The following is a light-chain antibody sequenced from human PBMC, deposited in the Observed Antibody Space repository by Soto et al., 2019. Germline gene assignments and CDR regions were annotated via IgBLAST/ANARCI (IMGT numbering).Light chain of an antibody. Sequence: DIRMTQSPSSLSASVGDRVTISCRASQPIKTWLAWYQQKPGKGPKLLIYTASTLETGVPSRFSGSGSGTDFTLTISSLQPEDAAIYSCQQAASFPFTFGPGAKV. V-gene: IGKV1-12*02. CDR2: TAS. CDR3: QQAASFPFT. CDR1: QPIKTW. J-gene: IGKJ3*01.